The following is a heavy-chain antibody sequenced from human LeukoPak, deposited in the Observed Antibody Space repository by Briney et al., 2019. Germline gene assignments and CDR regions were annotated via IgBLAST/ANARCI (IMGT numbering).Heavy chain of an antibody. CDR1: GYTFTSNY. J-gene: IGHJ4*02. CDR3: ARGGMATIY. Sequence: ASVKVSCKASGYTFTSNYMHWVRQAPGQGLEWMGIIHPSGGNTNYAQKFQGRVAMTRDTSTSTAYMELRSLRSDDTAVYYCARGGMATIYWGQGTLVTVSS. D-gene: IGHD5-24*01. V-gene: IGHV1-46*01. CDR2: IHPSGGNT.